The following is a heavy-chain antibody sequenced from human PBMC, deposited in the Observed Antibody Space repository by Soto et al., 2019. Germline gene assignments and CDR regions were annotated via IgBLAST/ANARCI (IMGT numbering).Heavy chain of an antibody. CDR3: ACSWDENTCDY. J-gene: IGHJ4*02. CDR1: GFSFTSSA. V-gene: IGHV1-58*01. Sequence: SVKVSCKASGFSFTSSAVQWVRQARGQSLEWIGWIVVGSGNTNYAQKFQERVTITRDMSTSTAYMELSSLRSEDTAVYYCACSWDENTCDYWGQGTLVTVSS. CDR2: IVVGSGNT. D-gene: IGHD1-26*01.